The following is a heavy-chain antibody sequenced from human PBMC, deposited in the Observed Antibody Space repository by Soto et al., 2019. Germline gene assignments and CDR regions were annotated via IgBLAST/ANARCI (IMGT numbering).Heavy chain of an antibody. D-gene: IGHD3-10*01. CDR3: AKSGWFGEFRPLYYFDY. CDR1: GFTFSSYA. Sequence: EVQLLESGGGLVQPGGSLRLSCAASGFTFSSYAMSWVRQAPGKGLEWVSAISGSGGSTYYADSVKGRFTISRDNSKNTLYLQMNSLRAEDTAVYYCAKSGWFGEFRPLYYFDYWGQGTLVTVSS. CDR2: ISGSGGST. V-gene: IGHV3-23*01. J-gene: IGHJ4*02.